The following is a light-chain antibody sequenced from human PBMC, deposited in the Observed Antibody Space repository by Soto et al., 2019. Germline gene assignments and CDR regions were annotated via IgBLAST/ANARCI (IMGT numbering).Light chain of an antibody. CDR1: SSDIGSNKF. V-gene: IGLV2-11*01. J-gene: IGLJ1*01. CDR3: CSYEANVYV. CDR2: DVN. Sequence: QSVLTQPRSVSGSPGQSVTISCTGSSSDIGSNKFVSWYQQHPGKAPRLLVYDVNKWPSGVPDRFSGSKSGNTASLTISGLQADDEADYYCCSYEANVYVFGDGTKVTVL.